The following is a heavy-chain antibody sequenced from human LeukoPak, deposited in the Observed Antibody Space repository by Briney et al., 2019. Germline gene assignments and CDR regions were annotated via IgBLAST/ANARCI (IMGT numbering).Heavy chain of an antibody. D-gene: IGHD3-22*01. CDR3: ARGEYDSSAYWGYYFEN. V-gene: IGHV4-61*02. CDR2: IYSSGST. J-gene: IGHJ4*02. CDR1: GVSISTGSYY. Sequence: SETLSLTCTVSGVSISTGSYYWSWIRQPAGKGLEWIGSIYSSGSTNYSPSFKSRVTIPVDTSKNQFSLNLSPVTAADTAVYYCARGEYDSSAYWGYYFENWGQGTLVTVSS.